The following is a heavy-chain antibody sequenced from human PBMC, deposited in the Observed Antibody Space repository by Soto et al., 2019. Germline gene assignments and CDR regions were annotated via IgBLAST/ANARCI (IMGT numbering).Heavy chain of an antibody. CDR3: AKHVDTAMVTGFDY. CDR1: GGSISSYY. CDR2: IYYSGST. J-gene: IGHJ4*02. D-gene: IGHD5-18*01. V-gene: IGHV4-59*08. Sequence: PSETLSLTCTVSGGSISSYYWSWIRQPPGKGLEWIGYIYYSGSTNYNPSLKSRVTISVDTSKNQFSLKLSSVTAADTAVYYCAKHVDTAMVTGFDYWGQGTLVTVSS.